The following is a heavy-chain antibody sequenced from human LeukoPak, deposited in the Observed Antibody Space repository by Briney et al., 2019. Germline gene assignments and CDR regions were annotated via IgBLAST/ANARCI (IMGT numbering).Heavy chain of an antibody. J-gene: IGHJ5*02. Sequence: GSLRLSCAASGFIFSSYAMNWVRQPPGKGLEWIGYVWYSGTTKYNPSLKSRVTISVDTSKNQFSLKLNYVTAADTAVYYCAKGGPEASAGLTWFDPWGQGTRVTLPS. CDR2: VWYSGTT. V-gene: IGHV4-59*01. CDR3: AKGGPEASAGLTWFDP. D-gene: IGHD1-14*01. CDR1: GFIFSSYA.